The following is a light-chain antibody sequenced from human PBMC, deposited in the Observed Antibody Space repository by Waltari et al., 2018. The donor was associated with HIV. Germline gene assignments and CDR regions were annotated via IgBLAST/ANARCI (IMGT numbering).Light chain of an antibody. J-gene: IGLJ1*01. V-gene: IGLV2-14*03. Sequence: QSALSQPASVSASPGQPVALSCSGSASDLAVYNYFLWYQQHPDRAPTLILFDVNNRPSGISDRFSGSKSGTTASLTISTVRTDDEADYYCASYTVNSTGVFGTGTKLSVL. CDR3: ASYTVNSTGV. CDR2: DVN. CDR1: ASDLAVYNY.